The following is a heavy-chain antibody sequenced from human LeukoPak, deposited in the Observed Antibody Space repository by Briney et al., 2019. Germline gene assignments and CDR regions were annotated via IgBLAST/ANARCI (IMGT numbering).Heavy chain of an antibody. D-gene: IGHD2-2*01. CDR2: IYPRDSDI. CDR3: ARHVSSSRVAFDI. V-gene: IGHV5-51*01. J-gene: IGHJ3*02. Sequence: GESLKISCKGSGYSFTTYWIAWVRQMPGKGLEWMGIIYPRDSDIRYNPSFQGQVTISVDKSISTAYLQWSGLKASDTAMYYCARHVSSSRVAFDIWGQGTMVTVSS. CDR1: GYSFTTYW.